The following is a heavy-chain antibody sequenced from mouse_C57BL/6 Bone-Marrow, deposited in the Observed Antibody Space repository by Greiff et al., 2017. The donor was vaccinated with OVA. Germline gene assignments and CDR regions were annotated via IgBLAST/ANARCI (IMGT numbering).Heavy chain of an antibody. D-gene: IGHD1-1*01. CDR3: ARCGIRSRYYFDY. V-gene: IGHV1-61*01. CDR1: GYTFTSYW. J-gene: IGHJ2*01. Sequence: QVHVKQPGAELVRPGSSVKLSCKASGYTFTSYWMDWVKQRPGQGLEWIGNIYPSDSETHYNQKFKDKATLTVDKSSSTAYMQLSSLRSEDSAVYYWARCGIRSRYYFDYWGQGTTLTVSS. CDR2: IYPSDSET.